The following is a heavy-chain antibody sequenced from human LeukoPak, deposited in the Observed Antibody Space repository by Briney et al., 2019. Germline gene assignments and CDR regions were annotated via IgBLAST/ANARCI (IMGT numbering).Heavy chain of an antibody. J-gene: IGHJ4*02. D-gene: IGHD1-1*01. Sequence: SETLSLTCNVSGDSISSYYWSWIRQPPGKGLEWIGYICYSGSTNYNPSLKSRVTISVDTSKNQFSLKLDSVTAADTAIYHCARHTSMAHFDYWGQGTLVTVSS. V-gene: IGHV4-59*08. CDR2: ICYSGST. CDR3: ARHTSMAHFDY. CDR1: GDSISSYY.